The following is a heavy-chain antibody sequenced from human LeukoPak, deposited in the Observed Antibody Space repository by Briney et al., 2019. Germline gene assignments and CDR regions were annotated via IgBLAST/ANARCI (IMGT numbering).Heavy chain of an antibody. J-gene: IGHJ6*02. Sequence: GGSLRLSCAASGFTFSSYSMHWVRQAPGKGLEWVALISYDGSNEYYADSVRGRFTISRDNSKFTLYMQMNSLRAEDTAVYYCARVRAGYCTSTSCYTGMDVWGQGTTVTVSS. CDR1: GFTFSSYS. V-gene: IGHV3-30*03. CDR2: ISYDGSNE. CDR3: ARVRAGYCTSTSCYTGMDV. D-gene: IGHD2-2*01.